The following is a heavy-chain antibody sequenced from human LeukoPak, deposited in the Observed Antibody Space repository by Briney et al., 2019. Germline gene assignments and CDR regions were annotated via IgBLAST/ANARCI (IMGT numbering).Heavy chain of an antibody. CDR1: GFTFSSYA. CDR3: AKHGYYDFWTGGFDY. CDR2: ISGSGGST. J-gene: IGHJ4*02. V-gene: IGHV3-23*01. D-gene: IGHD3-3*01. Sequence: GGSLRLSCAASGFTFSSYAMSWVRHAPGKGLEWVSAISGSGGSTYYADSVKGRFTISRDNSKNTLYLQMNSLRAEDTAVYYCAKHGYYDFWTGGFDYWGQGTLVTVSS.